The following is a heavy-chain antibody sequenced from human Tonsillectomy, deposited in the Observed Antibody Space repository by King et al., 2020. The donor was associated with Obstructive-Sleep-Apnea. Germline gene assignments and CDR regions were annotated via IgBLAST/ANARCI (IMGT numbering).Heavy chain of an antibody. V-gene: IGHV4-38-2*02. CDR3: ARDILRLRIVVHDYYGMDV. CDR2: VYHSGST. Sequence: VQLQESGPGLVKPSETLSLTCIVSNYSISSGSYWGWIRQPPGKALEWIASVYHSGSTYYNPSLKSRVTISVDTSKNQFSLKVSSVTAADTAGYYCARDILRLRIVVHDYYGMDVWGQGTTVTVSS. CDR1: NYSISSGSY. J-gene: IGHJ6*02. D-gene: IGHD2-15*01.